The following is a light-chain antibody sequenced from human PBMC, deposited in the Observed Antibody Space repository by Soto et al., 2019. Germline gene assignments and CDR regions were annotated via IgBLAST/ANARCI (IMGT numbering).Light chain of an antibody. J-gene: IGKJ1*01. CDR1: QSITTW. CDR3: QQYNSPWT. CDR2: KAS. Sequence: DIQMTQSPSTLSASVGDRVTITCRASQSITTWLAWYQQKPGQAPNLLIYKASTLESGVPSRFSGSGSWTEFTLTISSLQPDDFATYYCQQYNSPWTFGQGTKVEIK. V-gene: IGKV1-5*03.